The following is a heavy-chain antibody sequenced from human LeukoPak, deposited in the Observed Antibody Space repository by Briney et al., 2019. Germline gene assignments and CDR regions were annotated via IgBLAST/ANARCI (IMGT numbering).Heavy chain of an antibody. Sequence: ASVKVSCKASGYTFTSYGISWVRQAHGQGLEWMGWSSAYNGNTNYAQKVQGRVTMTTDTSTTTAYMELRSLRSDDTAVYYCARGGSSGWRTPNDDYWGQGTLVTVSS. V-gene: IGHV1-18*01. CDR2: SSAYNGNT. CDR3: ARGGSSGWRTPNDDY. D-gene: IGHD6-19*01. J-gene: IGHJ4*02. CDR1: GYTFTSYG.